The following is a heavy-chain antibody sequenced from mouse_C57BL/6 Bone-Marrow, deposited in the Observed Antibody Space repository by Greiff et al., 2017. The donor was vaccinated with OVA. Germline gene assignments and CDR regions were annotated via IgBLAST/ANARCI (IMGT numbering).Heavy chain of an antibody. J-gene: IGHJ2*01. CDR1: GFNIKDYY. V-gene: IGHV14-2*01. CDR2: IDPEDGET. CDR3: LLYYFDY. Sequence: EVQLQQSGAELVKPGASVKLSCTASGFNIKDYYMHWVKQRTEQGLEWIGRIDPEDGETKYAPKFPGKATITADTSSNTAYLQLRRLTSEDTAVYYCLLYYFDYWGQGTTLTVSS.